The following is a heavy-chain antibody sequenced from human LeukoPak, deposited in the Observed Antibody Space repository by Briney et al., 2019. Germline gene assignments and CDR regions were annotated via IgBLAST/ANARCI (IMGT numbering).Heavy chain of an antibody. J-gene: IGHJ4*02. CDR3: AREYSSGWYYYDY. CDR2: IWYDGSNK. Sequence: GGSLRLSCAASGFTFSSYGMHWVLQAPGKGLEWVAVIWYDGSNKYYADSVKGRFTISRDNSKNTLYLQMNSLRAEDTAVYYCAREYSSGWYYYDYWGQGTLVTVSS. V-gene: IGHV3-33*01. CDR1: GFTFSSYG. D-gene: IGHD6-19*01.